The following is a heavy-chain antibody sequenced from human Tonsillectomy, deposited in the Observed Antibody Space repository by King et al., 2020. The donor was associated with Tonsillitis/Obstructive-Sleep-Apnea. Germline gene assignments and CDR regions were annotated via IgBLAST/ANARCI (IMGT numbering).Heavy chain of an antibody. CDR2: IYPGDSDT. CDR1: GYSFTSYW. CDR3: SRRGGGSYSNYSPLDY. V-gene: IGHV5-51*01. Sequence: QLVQSGAEVKKPGESLKISCKGSGYSFTSYWIGWVRQMPGKGLEWMGIIYPGDSDTRYSPSFQGQVTISAEKSISTAYLQWSSRKASDTAMYYCSRRGGGSYSNYSPLDYWGQGTLVTVSS. J-gene: IGHJ4*02. D-gene: IGHD4-11*01.